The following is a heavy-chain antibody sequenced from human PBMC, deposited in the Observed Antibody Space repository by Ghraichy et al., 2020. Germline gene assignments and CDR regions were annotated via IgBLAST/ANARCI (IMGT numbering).Heavy chain of an antibody. J-gene: IGHJ5*02. CDR3: ARGGVGSTNWLDP. D-gene: IGHD3-16*01. Sequence: GGSLRLSCVASGFGFNTYTMTWVRQAPGKGLEWVSSISSGADYRYYADSVKGRFTISRDNAKNSLYVQLDSLRPDDTAVYYCARGGVGSTNWLDPWGQGTLVIVSS. V-gene: IGHV3-21*01. CDR2: ISSGADYR. CDR1: GFGFNTYT.